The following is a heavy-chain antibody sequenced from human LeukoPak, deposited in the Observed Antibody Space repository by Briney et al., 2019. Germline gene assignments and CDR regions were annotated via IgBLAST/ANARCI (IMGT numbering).Heavy chain of an antibody. J-gene: IGHJ5*02. V-gene: IGHV4-34*01. CDR3: ARGGIAVAGTEWFDP. CDR2: INHSGST. D-gene: IGHD6-19*01. Sequence: SETLSLTCAVSGGSFSGYYWSWIRQPPGKGLEWIGEINHSGSTNYNPSLKSRVTISVDTSKNQFSLKLSSVTAADTAVYYCARGGIAVAGTEWFDPWGQGTLVTVSS. CDR1: GGSFSGYY.